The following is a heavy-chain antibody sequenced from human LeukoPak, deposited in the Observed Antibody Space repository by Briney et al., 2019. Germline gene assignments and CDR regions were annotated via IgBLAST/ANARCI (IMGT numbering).Heavy chain of an antibody. J-gene: IGHJ5*02. D-gene: IGHD4-17*01. CDR2: ISNSGTT. CDR3: ARVLRGAVTSNCFDP. Sequence: SETLSLTCTVSGGSINDYYWTRIRQAPGKGLEWLGYISNSGTTDYNPSLKSRVTMSVDTSKNEFSLKVTSVTAADTAMYYCARVLRGAVTSNCFDPWGQGTLVTVSS. CDR1: GGSINDYY. V-gene: IGHV4-59*01.